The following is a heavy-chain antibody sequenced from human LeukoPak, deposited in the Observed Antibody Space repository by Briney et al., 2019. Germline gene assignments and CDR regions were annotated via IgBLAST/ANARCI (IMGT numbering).Heavy chain of an antibody. D-gene: IGHD1-26*01. CDR1: GGSISSGSYY. CDR3: ARGTRLGATTRDGYYFDY. J-gene: IGHJ4*02. CDR2: IYYSGST. Sequence: KASETLSLTCTVSGGSISSGSYYWSWIRQPAGKGLEWIGYIYYSGSTNYNPSLKSRVTISVDTSKNQFSLKLSSVTAADTAVYYCARGTRLGATTRDGYYFDYWGQGTLVTVSS. V-gene: IGHV4-61*10.